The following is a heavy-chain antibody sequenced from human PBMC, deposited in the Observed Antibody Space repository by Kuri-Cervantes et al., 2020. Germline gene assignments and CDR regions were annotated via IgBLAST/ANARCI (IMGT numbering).Heavy chain of an antibody. J-gene: IGHJ4*02. D-gene: IGHD2-21*01. V-gene: IGHV3-30*07. CDR1: GFTFSSYA. CDR3: AKIAVIALWYFDY. Sequence: GGSLRLSCAASGFTFSSYAMHWVRQAPGKGLEWVAVISYDGSNKYYADSVKGRFTISRDNSKNTLYLQMNSLRAEDTALYYCAKIAVIALWYFDYWGQGALVTVSS. CDR2: ISYDGSNK.